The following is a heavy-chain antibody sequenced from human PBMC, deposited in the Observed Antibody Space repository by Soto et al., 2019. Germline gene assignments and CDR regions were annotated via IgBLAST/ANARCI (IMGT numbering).Heavy chain of an antibody. V-gene: IGHV3-66*01. D-gene: IGHD3-3*02. CDR1: GFTVSSNY. CDR2: IYSGGST. J-gene: IGHJ3*02. CDR3: ARGSLAPDACYI. Sequence: EVKLAASGGGFVQPWVSLRLSCAASGFTVSSNYMSWVRQAPGKGLEWVSVIYSGGSTYYADSVNGRFTISRDNSKNTLYLQMNSMRAEDTAVYYCARGSLAPDACYIWGQGTMVTVSS.